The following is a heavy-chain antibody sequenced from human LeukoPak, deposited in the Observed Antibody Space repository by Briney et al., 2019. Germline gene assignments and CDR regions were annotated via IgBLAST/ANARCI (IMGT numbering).Heavy chain of an antibody. J-gene: IGHJ3*01. CDR3: TREAGDTWLDAFDV. Sequence: GGSLRLSCEGSGFTFDDYGMSWVRQPPGKGLEWVSYISEGGTGKYYADSVKGRFTVSRDNAKNSLYLQMNSLRVEDTAIYYCTREAGDTWLDAFDVWGQGTMITVSS. D-gene: IGHD3-9*01. V-gene: IGHV3-48*03. CDR2: ISEGGTGK. CDR1: GFTFDDYG.